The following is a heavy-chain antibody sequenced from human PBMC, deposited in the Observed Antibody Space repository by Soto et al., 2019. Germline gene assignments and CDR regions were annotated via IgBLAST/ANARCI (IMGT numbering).Heavy chain of an antibody. J-gene: IGHJ6*02. V-gene: IGHV4-30-4*01. CDR2: IYYSGST. D-gene: IGHD5-18*01. CDR3: ARGLRGYSYGPPGVYGMDV. CDR1: GGSISSGDYY. Sequence: SETLSLTCTVSGGSISSGDYYWSWIRQPPGKGLEWIGYIYYSGSTYYNPSLKSRVTISVDTSKNQFSLKLSSVTAADTAVYYCARGLRGYSYGPPGVYGMDVWGQGTTVTVSS.